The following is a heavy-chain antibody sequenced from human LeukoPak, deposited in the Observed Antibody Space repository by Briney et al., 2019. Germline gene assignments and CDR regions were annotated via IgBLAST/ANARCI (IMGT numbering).Heavy chain of an antibody. J-gene: IGHJ5*02. V-gene: IGHV1-2*02. CDR2: INPNSGGT. CDR3: ARGGSGSYFSWLDP. D-gene: IGHD3-10*01. CDR1: GYTFTGYY. Sequence: ASVKVSCKASGYTFTGYYIHWVGQAPGQGLECMGWINPNSGGTNYAQKFQGRVTMTRDTAIRTAYMELSRLRSDDTAVYYCARGGSGSYFSWLDPWGQGTLVTVSS.